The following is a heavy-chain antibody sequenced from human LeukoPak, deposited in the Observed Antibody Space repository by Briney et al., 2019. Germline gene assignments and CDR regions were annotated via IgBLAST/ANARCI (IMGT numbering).Heavy chain of an antibody. V-gene: IGHV3-23*01. D-gene: IGHD3-22*01. CDR1: GFIFSEYA. J-gene: IGHJ4*02. CDR2: VGGDDAA. Sequence: PGGSLRLSCAASGFIFSEYAMNWFRQAPGKGLEWVSVVGGDDAAYYKDSVRGRFTASRDNSKNTLYLQMNSLRAEDTAVYYCARPRHQTTELLPFDYWGQGTLVTVSS. CDR3: ARPRHQTTELLPFDY.